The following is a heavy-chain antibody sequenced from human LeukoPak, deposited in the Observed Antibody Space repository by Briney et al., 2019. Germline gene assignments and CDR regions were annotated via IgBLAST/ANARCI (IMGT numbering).Heavy chain of an antibody. CDR1: GFTVSSNY. Sequence: GGSLRLSCAASGFTVSSNYMSWVRQAPGKGLEWVPVIYSGGSTYYADSVKGRFTISRDNSKNTLYLQMNSLRAEDTAVYYCARDMVRGVSFDYWGQGTLVTVSS. J-gene: IGHJ4*02. CDR3: ARDMVRGVSFDY. V-gene: IGHV3-66*02. CDR2: IYSGGST. D-gene: IGHD3-10*01.